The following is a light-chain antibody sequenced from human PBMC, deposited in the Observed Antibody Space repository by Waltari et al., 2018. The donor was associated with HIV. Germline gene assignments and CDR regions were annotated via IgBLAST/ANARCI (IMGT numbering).Light chain of an antibody. V-gene: IGKV1-33*01. CDR3: QQYKKLPLT. Sequence: DIQISQSPSSLSASLGGRVTIACQASQDIEKYLSWYQQRPGKGPKLLMYAASTLEIGVQSRLSGGGSGTDFNFTMNNVQPDDFATYYCQQYKKLPLTFGGGTKVEIK. J-gene: IGKJ4*01. CDR1: QDIEKY. CDR2: AAS.